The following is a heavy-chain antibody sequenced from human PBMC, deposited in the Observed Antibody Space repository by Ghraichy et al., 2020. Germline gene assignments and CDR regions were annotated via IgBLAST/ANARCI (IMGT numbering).Heavy chain of an antibody. J-gene: IGHJ6*02. CDR1: GGTRSIYA. V-gene: IGHV1-69*06. CDR3: ARDPYSSGSYGMDV. CDR2: IIPIYDRG. Sequence: SVKVSCKVFGGTRSIYAINWVRQAPGQGLEWMGDIIPIYDRGNHVQKFQGRITITADKSTSTAYMELSSLRSEDTAVYYCARDPYSSGSYGMDVWGQGTTVTVSS. D-gene: IGHD6-19*01.